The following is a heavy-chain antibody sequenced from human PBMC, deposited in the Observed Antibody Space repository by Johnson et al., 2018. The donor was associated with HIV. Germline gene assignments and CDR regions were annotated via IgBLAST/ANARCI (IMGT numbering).Heavy chain of an antibody. J-gene: IGHJ3*02. CDR2: IGTAGDT. CDR1: GFTFSSYD. CDR3: ARGQRSSWYPVNAFDI. V-gene: IGHV3-13*01. Sequence: VQLVESGGGLVQPGGSLRLSCAASGFTFSSYDMHWVRQATGNGLEWVSAIGTAGDTYYPGSVKGRFTNSRENAKNSLYLQMNSLRAGDTAVYYCARGQRSSWYPVNAFDIWGQGTMVTVSS. D-gene: IGHD6-13*01.